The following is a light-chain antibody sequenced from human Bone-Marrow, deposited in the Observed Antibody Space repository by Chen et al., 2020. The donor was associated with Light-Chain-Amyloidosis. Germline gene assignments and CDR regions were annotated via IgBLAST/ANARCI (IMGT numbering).Light chain of an antibody. J-gene: IGLJ2*01. CDR1: DLPTKY. CDR3: QSADSSGTYEVI. CDR2: RDT. V-gene: IGLV3-25*03. Sequence: SYELTQPPSVSLSPGQTARITCSGDDLPTKYAYWYQQKPGQAPVLVINRDTERPSGISERFSGSSSGTTATLTISGVQAEDEADYHCQSADSSGTYEVIFGGGTKLTVL.